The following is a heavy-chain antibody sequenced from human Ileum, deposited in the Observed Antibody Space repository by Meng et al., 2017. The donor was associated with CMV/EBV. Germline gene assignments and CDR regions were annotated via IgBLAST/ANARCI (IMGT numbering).Heavy chain of an antibody. V-gene: IGHV3-9*01. J-gene: IGHJ4*02. Sequence: GGSLRLSCAASGFKFDDYAMHWVRQVPGKGLEWVSGISWNSGAIGYADSVKGRFTLSRDNARNSLHLQMNSLRPEDTAFYYCAKDNGGGATLGYFDYWGQGTLVTVSS. CDR1: GFKFDDYA. CDR3: AKDNGGGATLGYFDY. CDR2: ISWNSGAI. D-gene: IGHD3-16*01.